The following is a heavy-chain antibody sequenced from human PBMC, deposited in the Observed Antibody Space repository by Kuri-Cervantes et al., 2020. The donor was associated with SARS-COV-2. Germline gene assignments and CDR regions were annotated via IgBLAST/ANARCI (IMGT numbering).Heavy chain of an antibody. V-gene: IGHV3-11*03. D-gene: IGHD1-26*01. CDR2: ISSSSSYT. CDR3: AVIQNSGSYSTRSSYFDY. CDR1: GFTFSSYW. J-gene: IGHJ4*02. Sequence: GESLKISCAASGFTFSSYWMHWVRQAPGKGLEWVSYISSSSSYTNYADSVKGRFTISSDNAKNSLYLQMNSLRAEDTAVYYCAVIQNSGSYSTRSSYFDYWGQGTLVTVSS.